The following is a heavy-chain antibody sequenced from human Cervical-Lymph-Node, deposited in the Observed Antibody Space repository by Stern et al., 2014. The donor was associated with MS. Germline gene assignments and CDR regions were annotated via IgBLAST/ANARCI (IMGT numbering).Heavy chain of an antibody. J-gene: IGHJ4*02. V-gene: IGHV1-18*01. Sequence: QLVQSGTEVKKPGASLIVSCKASGYTFTSYGISWVRQAPGQGLEWVGWISADSGTTTYAHNLRGRITLPRDTSTGKAYLELRTLRSEDTAVYYCARDKMHAFDYWGQGTLVSVSS. CDR3: ARDKMHAFDY. CDR1: GYTFTSYG. CDR2: ISADSGTT. D-gene: IGHD2-8*01.